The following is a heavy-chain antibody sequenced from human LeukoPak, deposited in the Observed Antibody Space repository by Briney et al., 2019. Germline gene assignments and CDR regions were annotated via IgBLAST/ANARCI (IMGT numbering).Heavy chain of an antibody. V-gene: IGHV4-34*01. Sequence: SETLSLTCAVYGGSFSGYYWSWIRQPPGKGLEWIGEINHSGSTNYNPSLKSRVTISVDTSKNQFSLKLSSVTAADTAVYYCARLPGYSSTPYYYYMDVWGKGTTDTVSS. J-gene: IGHJ6*03. CDR1: GGSFSGYY. CDR3: ARLPGYSSTPYYYYMDV. CDR2: INHSGST. D-gene: IGHD6-13*01.